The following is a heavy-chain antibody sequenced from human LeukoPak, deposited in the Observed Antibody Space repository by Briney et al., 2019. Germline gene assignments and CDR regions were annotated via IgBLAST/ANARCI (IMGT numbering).Heavy chain of an antibody. CDR3: ATHHSGYDSGNDAFDI. V-gene: IGHV4-30-4*08. CDR1: GGSISSGDYY. CDR2: IYYSGST. J-gene: IGHJ3*02. Sequence: SQTLSLTCTVSGGSISSGDYYWSWIRQPPGKGLECIGYIYYSGSTYYNPSLKSRVTISLDTSKNRFSLKLSSVTAADTAVYFCATHHSGYDSGNDAFDIWGQGTMVTVSS. D-gene: IGHD3-10*01.